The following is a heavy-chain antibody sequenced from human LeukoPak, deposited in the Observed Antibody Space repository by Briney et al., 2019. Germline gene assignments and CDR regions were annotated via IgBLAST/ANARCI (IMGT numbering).Heavy chain of an antibody. Sequence: GRSLRLSCAASGFTFSIYAMHWVRQAPGRGLEWVAIISYDGNNEYYAASVEGRFTISRDISNNTLHLHMDSLTTEDSAIYYCARDVRILDGFDLWGQGTVVTVSS. CDR1: GFTFSIYA. CDR3: ARDVRILDGFDL. V-gene: IGHV3-30-3*01. J-gene: IGHJ3*01. CDR2: ISYDGNNE. D-gene: IGHD2-15*01.